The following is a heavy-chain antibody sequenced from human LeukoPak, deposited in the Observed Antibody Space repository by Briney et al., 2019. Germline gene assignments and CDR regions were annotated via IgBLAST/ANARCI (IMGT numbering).Heavy chain of an antibody. CDR1: GGSVSSGSYY. CDR3: AGVDTVPVGWFDP. Sequence: ASETLSLTCTVSGGSVSSGSYYWSWIRQPPGKGLEWIGYIYYSGSTNYNPSLKSRVTISVDTSKNQFSLKLSSVTAADTAVYYCAGVDTVPVGWFDPWGQGTLVTVSS. CDR2: IYYSGST. J-gene: IGHJ5*02. D-gene: IGHD5-18*01. V-gene: IGHV4-61*01.